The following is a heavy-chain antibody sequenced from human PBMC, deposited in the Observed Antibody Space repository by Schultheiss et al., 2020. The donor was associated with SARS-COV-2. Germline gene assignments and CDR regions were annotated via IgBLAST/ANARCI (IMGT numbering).Heavy chain of an antibody. Sequence: GGSLRLSCAASGFTFSACGMHWVRQAPGKGLEWVAFIRYDGSNKYYADSVKGRFTISRDNSKNTLYLQMNSLRAEDTAVYYCARVPRSPDWVIVGYFDLWGRGTLVTVSS. CDR1: GFTFSACG. CDR3: ARVPRSPDWVIVGYFDL. D-gene: IGHD3-9*01. CDR2: IRYDGSNK. J-gene: IGHJ2*01. V-gene: IGHV3-30*02.